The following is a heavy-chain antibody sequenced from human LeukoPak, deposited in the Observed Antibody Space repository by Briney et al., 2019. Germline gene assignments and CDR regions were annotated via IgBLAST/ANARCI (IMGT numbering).Heavy chain of an antibody. J-gene: IGHJ4*02. CDR1: GFTFSSYE. Sequence: GGSLRLSCAASGFTFSSYEMNWVRQAPGKGLEWVSCISSSGSTIYYADSVKGRFTISRDNAKNSLYLQMNSLRAEDTAVYYCARDYCSGGSCYSDYWGQGTLVTVSS. CDR2: ISSSGSTI. CDR3: ARDYCSGGSCYSDY. D-gene: IGHD2-15*01. V-gene: IGHV3-48*03.